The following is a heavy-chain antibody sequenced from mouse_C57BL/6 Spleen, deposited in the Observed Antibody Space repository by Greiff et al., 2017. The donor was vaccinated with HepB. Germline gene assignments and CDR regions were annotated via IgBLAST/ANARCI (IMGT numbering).Heavy chain of an antibody. J-gene: IGHJ4*01. CDR1: GYSFTGYY. CDR2: INPSTGGT. V-gene: IGHV1-42*01. Sequence: VQLKESGPELVKPGASVKISCKASGYSFTGYYMNWVKQSPEKSLEWIGEINPSTGGTTYNQKFKAKATLTVDKSSSTAYMQLKSLTSEDSAVYYCAGYYDYDGSYAMDYWGQGTSVTVSS. D-gene: IGHD2-4*01. CDR3: AGYYDYDGSYAMDY.